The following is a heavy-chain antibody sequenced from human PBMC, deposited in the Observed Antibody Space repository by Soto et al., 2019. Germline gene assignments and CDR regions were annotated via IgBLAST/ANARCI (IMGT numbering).Heavy chain of an antibody. V-gene: IGHV4-31*03. CDR1: GGSISSGGYY. CDR2: IYYSGST. Sequence: QVQLRESGPGLVKPSQTLSLTCTVSGGSISSGGYYWSWIRQHPGTGLEWIGYIYYSGSTYYNPSLKSRVTISVDTSKNQFSLKLSSVTAADTAVYYCARDSDYGGNSGGFGYWGQGTLVTVSS. J-gene: IGHJ4*02. D-gene: IGHD4-17*01. CDR3: ARDSDYGGNSGGFGY.